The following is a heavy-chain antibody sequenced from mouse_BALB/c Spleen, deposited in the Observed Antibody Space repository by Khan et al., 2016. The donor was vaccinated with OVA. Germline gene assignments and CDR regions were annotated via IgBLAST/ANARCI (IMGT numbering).Heavy chain of an antibody. D-gene: IGHD2-4*01. Sequence: QVQLKQSGPGLVQPSQSLSITCTVSGFSLTTYGVHWVRQSPGKGLEWLGVIWSGGSTDFNAAFISRLSISKDNSKSQVFFKMNSLQANDTAIYYCARNYDYDEGLAYWGQGTLVTVSA. CDR3: ARNYDYDEGLAY. CDR1: GFSLTTYG. CDR2: IWSGGST. J-gene: IGHJ3*01. V-gene: IGHV2-2*02.